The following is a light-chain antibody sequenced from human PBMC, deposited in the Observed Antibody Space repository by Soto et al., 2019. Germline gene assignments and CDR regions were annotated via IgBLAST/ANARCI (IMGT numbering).Light chain of an antibody. CDR3: QSYDSSLSGSYV. CDR1: SSDVGGYNF. V-gene: IGLV2-14*01. J-gene: IGLJ1*01. CDR2: EVS. Sequence: QSVLTQPASVSGSPGQSITISCTGTSSDVGGYNFVSWYQQHPGRAPKLLIYEVSRRPSGVSNRFSGSKSGTSASLAITGLQAEDEADYYCQSYDSSLSGSYVFGTGTKVTVL.